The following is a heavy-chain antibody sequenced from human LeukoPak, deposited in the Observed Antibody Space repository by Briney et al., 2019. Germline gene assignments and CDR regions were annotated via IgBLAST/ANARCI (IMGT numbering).Heavy chain of an antibody. Sequence: PGGSLRLSCEGSGFTFSNYWMTWVRQAPGKGLEWVSLIYSAGSTYYADSVKGRFTISRDNSKNTVYLQMNSLRAEDTAVYYCARNIPVTRWGYWGQGTLVTVSS. CDR2: IYSAGST. CDR3: ARNIPVTRWGY. J-gene: IGHJ4*02. CDR1: GFTFSNYW. D-gene: IGHD2-21*01. V-gene: IGHV3-66*01.